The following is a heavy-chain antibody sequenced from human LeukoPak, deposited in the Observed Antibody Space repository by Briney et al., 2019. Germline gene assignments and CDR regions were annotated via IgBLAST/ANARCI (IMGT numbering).Heavy chain of an antibody. V-gene: IGHV1-18*01. CDR2: ISPYSGHT. CDR1: GYTFTSYG. J-gene: IGHJ6*03. D-gene: IGHD2-2*01. CDR3: ARVADVVEVAAAHSYYMDV. Sequence: ASVKVSCKASGYTFTSYGIIWVRQAPGQGPEWMGWISPYSGHTNYAQNLQGRVTMTTDTSTNTAHMELRSLRSDDTAVYYCARVADVVEVAAAHSYYMDVWGKGTTITVSS.